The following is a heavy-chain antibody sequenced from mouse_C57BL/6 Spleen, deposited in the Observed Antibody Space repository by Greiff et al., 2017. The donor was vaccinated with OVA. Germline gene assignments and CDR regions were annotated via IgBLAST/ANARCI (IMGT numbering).Heavy chain of an antibody. CDR2: IYPGSGST. Sequence: QVHVKQLGAELVKPGASVKMSCKASGYTFTSYWITWVKQRPGQGLEWIGDIYPGSGSTNYNEKFKSKATLTVDTSSSTAYMQLSSLTSEDSAVYYCARRDDYDGYFDYWGQGTTLTVSS. D-gene: IGHD2-4*01. CDR3: ARRDDYDGYFDY. V-gene: IGHV1-55*01. CDR1: GYTFTSYW. J-gene: IGHJ2*01.